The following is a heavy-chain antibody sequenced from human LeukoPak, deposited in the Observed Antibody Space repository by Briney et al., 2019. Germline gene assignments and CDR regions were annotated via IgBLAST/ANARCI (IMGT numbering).Heavy chain of an antibody. CDR1: GGSISSSSYY. CDR2: IYYSGST. J-gene: IGHJ6*03. D-gene: IGHD3-22*01. V-gene: IGHV4-39*07. Sequence: PSETLSLTCTVSGGSISSSSYYWGWIRQPPGKGLEWIGSIYYSGSTNYNPSLKSRVTISLDTSKNQFSLKLRSVTAADTAVYYCARGALRTVVVGTRYYYYMDVWGKGTTVTVSS. CDR3: ARGALRTVVVGTRYYYYMDV.